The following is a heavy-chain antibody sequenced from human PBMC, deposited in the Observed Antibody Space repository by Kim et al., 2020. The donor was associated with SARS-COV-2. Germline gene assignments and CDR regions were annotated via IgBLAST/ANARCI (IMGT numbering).Heavy chain of an antibody. Sequence: ASVKVSCKASGYTFTNYAMHWVRQAPGQRLEWMGWINAGNGNTLYSQRFQGRVTITRDTYESTAYMELSSLRSEDTAVYYCARSPLERPSADMDVWGKGTTVTVSS. CDR2: INAGNGNT. CDR1: GYTFTNYA. D-gene: IGHD1-1*01. V-gene: IGHV1-3*01. J-gene: IGHJ6*03. CDR3: ARSPLERPSADMDV.